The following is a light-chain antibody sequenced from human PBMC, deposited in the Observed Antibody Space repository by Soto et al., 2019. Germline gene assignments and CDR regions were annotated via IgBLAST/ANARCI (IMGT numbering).Light chain of an antibody. CDR3: QQRSNWPLIT. V-gene: IGKV3-11*01. Sequence: EIVMTQSPATLSVSPGERATLSCRASQSVSSNLAWYQQKPGQAPRLLIYGASTRATGIPARFSGSGSGTDFTLTISSLEPEDFAVYYCQQRSNWPLITFGQGTRL. CDR2: GAS. J-gene: IGKJ5*01. CDR1: QSVSSN.